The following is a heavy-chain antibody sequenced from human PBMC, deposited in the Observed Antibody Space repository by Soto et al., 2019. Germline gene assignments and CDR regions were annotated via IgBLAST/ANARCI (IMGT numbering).Heavy chain of an antibody. CDR1: GYTISSYG. Sequence: ASVKVSCKAAGYTISSYGISLVRQAPGQGLEWMGWISAYNGNTNYAQKLQGRVTMTTDTSTSTAYMELRSLRSDDTAVYYCARVGSSWSYYYYGMDVWGQGTTVTVSS. CDR3: ARVGSSWSYYYYGMDV. CDR2: ISAYNGNT. J-gene: IGHJ6*02. V-gene: IGHV1-18*01. D-gene: IGHD6-13*01.